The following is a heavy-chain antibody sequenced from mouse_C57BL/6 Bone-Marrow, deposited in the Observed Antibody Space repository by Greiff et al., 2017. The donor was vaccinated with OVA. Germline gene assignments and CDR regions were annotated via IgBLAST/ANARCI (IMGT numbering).Heavy chain of an antibody. Sequence: EVHLVESGGDLVKPGGSLKLSCAASGFTFSSYGMSWVRQTPDKRLEWVATISSGGSYTYYPDSVKGRFTISRDNAKNTLYLQMSSLKSEDTAMYYCARHRYYYGRSYVSYAMDYWGQGTSVTVSS. CDR1: GFTFSSYG. V-gene: IGHV5-6*01. CDR3: ARHRYYYGRSYVSYAMDY. D-gene: IGHD1-1*01. CDR2: ISSGGSYT. J-gene: IGHJ4*01.